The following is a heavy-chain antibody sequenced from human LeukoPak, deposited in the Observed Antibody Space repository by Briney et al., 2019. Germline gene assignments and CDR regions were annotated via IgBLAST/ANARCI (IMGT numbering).Heavy chain of an antibody. CDR2: IYHSGST. V-gene: IGHV4-30-2*01. Sequence: SETLSLTCTVSGGSISSGGYYWSWIRQPPGKGLEWIGYIYHSGSTYYNPSLKSRVTISVDRSKNQFSLKLSSVTAADTAVYYCARGEYYYDSSGLYFDYWGQGTLVTVSS. CDR3: ARGEYYYDSSGLYFDY. D-gene: IGHD3-22*01. J-gene: IGHJ4*02. CDR1: GGSISSGGYY.